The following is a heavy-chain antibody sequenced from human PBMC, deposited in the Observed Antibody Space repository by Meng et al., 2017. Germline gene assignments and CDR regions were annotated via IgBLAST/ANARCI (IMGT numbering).Heavy chain of an antibody. J-gene: IGHJ6*02. CDR3: ARGVLLFYGSMSQYYYGMDV. D-gene: IGHD4-23*01. CDR1: GGSVSSGSYY. CDR2: IYYSGST. Sequence: ESLKISCTVSGGSVSSGSYYWSWIRQPPGKGLEWIGYIYYSGSTNYNPSLKSRVTISVDTSKNQFSLKLSSVTAADTAVCYCARGVLLFYGSMSQYYYGMDVWGQGTTVTVSS. V-gene: IGHV4-61*01.